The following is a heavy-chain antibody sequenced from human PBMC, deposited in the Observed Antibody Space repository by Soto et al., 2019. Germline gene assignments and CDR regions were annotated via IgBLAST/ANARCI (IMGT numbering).Heavy chain of an antibody. D-gene: IGHD5-12*01. Sequence: ASVKVSCKASGGTFSSYTISWVRQAPGQGLEWMGRIIPILGIANYAQKFQGRVTITADKSTSTAYMELSSLRSEDTAVYYCASWERSGYDYRFDYWGQGTLVTVSS. J-gene: IGHJ4*02. CDR2: IIPILGIA. CDR1: GGTFSSYT. CDR3: ASWERSGYDYRFDY. V-gene: IGHV1-69*02.